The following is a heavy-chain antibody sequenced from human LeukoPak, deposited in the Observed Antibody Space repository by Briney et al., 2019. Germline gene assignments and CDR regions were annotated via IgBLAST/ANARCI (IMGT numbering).Heavy chain of an antibody. CDR1: GFTFSKLG. CDR3: AILHYDSSGYYNYRGDAFDI. J-gene: IGHJ3*02. V-gene: IGHV3-23*01. Sequence: GGSLRLSCAASGFTFSKLGMTWVRQAPGKGLEWVSAIDASGRNTHYADSVRGRFSISRDNSKNTLYLRMNSLRAEDTAVYYCAILHYDSSGYYNYRGDAFDIWGQGTMVTVSS. CDR2: IDASGRNT. D-gene: IGHD3-22*01.